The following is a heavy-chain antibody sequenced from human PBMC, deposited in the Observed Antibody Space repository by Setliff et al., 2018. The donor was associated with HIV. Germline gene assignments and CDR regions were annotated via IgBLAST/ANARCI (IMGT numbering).Heavy chain of an antibody. D-gene: IGHD3-22*01. J-gene: IGHJ4*02. CDR1: GYTFTGYY. Sequence: ASVKVSCKASGYTFTGYYIHWVRQAPGQGLEWMGRIYPSSGGTNFAQKFRGRVTMTRDTSISTAYMELSRLRSEDTAVYYCARDQLEDYYDSSGLGYWGQGTLVTVSS. CDR3: ARDQLEDYYDSSGLGY. V-gene: IGHV1-2*06. CDR2: IYPSSGGT.